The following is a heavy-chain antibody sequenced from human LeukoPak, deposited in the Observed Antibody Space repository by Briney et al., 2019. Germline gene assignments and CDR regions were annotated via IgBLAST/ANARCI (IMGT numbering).Heavy chain of an antibody. CDR2: IYYSDST. D-gene: IGHD2-15*01. Sequence: SETLSLTCTVSGGSISSYYWSWIRQPPGKGLEWIGSIYYSDSTNYNPSLMSRVTISVDTSKNQFSLKLSSVTAADTAVYYCARRSCSGGRCYYAYWGQGTLVTVSS. CDR3: ARRSCSGGRCYYAY. CDR1: GGSISSYY. J-gene: IGHJ4*02. V-gene: IGHV4-59*08.